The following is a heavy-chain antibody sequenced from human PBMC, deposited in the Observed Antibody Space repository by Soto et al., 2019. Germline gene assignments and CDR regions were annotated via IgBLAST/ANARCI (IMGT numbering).Heavy chain of an antibody. Sequence: SVKVSCKASGGTFSSYAISWVRQAPGQGLEWMGGIIPIFGTANYAQKFQGRVTITADKSTSTAYMELSSLRSEDTAVYYCASQLIVVVPATNFYYYGMDVWGQGTTVTVSS. CDR1: GGTFSSYA. J-gene: IGHJ6*02. V-gene: IGHV1-69*06. CDR3: ASQLIVVVPATNFYYYGMDV. CDR2: IIPIFGTA. D-gene: IGHD2-2*01.